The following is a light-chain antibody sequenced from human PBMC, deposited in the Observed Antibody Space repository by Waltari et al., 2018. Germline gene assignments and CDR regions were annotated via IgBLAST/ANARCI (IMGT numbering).Light chain of an antibody. J-gene: IGLJ2*01. CDR1: SSDVGSYNL. CDR3: SSYAGSSNVV. V-gene: IGLV2-23*02. Sequence: QSALTQPASVSGSPGQSITISCTGTSSDVGSYNLVSWYQQHPGKAPKLMISEVSKRPAGVSNLFSGSKSGNTASLTVSGLQAEDEADYYCSSYAGSSNVVFGGGTKLTVL. CDR2: EVS.